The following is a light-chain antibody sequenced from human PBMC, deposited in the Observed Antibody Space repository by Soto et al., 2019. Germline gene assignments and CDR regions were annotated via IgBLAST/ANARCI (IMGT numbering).Light chain of an antibody. CDR1: QSISSY. Sequence: DIQMTQSPSSLSASVGDRVSITCRASQSISSYLNWYQQKPGKAPKLLIYATSSFQSGVPSRFSGSGYGTDFTLTISSLQPEDFATYYCQQSYSTLWTFGQGTKVEIK. V-gene: IGKV1-39*01. CDR2: ATS. J-gene: IGKJ1*01. CDR3: QQSYSTLWT.